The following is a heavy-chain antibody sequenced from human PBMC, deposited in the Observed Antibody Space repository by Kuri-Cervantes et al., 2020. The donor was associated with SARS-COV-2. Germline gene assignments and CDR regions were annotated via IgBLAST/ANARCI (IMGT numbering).Heavy chain of an antibody. J-gene: IGHJ6*02. V-gene: IGHV4-39*07. CDR1: GGSISSSSYY. D-gene: IGHD6-19*01. Sequence: SETLSLTCTVSGGSISSSSYYWGWIRQPPGKGLEWIGSIYYSGSTYYNPSLKSRVTISVDTSKNQFSLKLSSVTAADTAVYYCARGIAVAGYYYGMGVWGQGTTVTVSS. CDR2: IYYSGST. CDR3: ARGIAVAGYYYGMGV.